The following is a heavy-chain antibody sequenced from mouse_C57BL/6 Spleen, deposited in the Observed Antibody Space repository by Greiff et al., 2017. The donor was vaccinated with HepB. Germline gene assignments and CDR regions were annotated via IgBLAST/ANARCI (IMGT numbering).Heavy chain of an antibody. V-gene: IGHV1-64*01. CDR3: ARLVDHAMDY. J-gene: IGHJ4*01. Sequence: VQLQQSGAELVKPGASVKLSCKASGYTFTSYWMHWVKQRPGQGLEWIGMIHPNSGSTNYNEKFKSKATLTVDKSSSTAYMQLSSLTSEDSAVYYCARLVDHAMDYWGQGTSVTVSS. CDR2: IHPNSGST. CDR1: GYTFTSYW.